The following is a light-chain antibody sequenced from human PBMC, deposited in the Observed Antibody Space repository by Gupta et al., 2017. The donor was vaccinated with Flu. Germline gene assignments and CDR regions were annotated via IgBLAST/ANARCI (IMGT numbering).Light chain of an antibody. V-gene: IGLV2-8*01. CDR3: SSYAGDRNV. Sequence: QSALTQPPSASGSPGQSVTISCTVTSNDIGGYNFVSWYQQYPAKVPNLLIYEVTKRPAAGPVPFSASKSGNTASLTVSGLQAEDDAYYYCSSYAGDRNVFGSGTMLTVL. CDR2: EVT. J-gene: IGLJ1*01. CDR1: SNDIGGYNF.